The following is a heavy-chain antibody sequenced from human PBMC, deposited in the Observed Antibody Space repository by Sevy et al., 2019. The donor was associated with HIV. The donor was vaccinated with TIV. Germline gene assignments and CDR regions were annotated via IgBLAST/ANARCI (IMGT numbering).Heavy chain of an antibody. CDR3: ARAPRGSQGPGKYSRH. D-gene: IGHD1-26*01. Sequence: ASVKVSCKASGYTFTNYHITWVRQAPGQGLEWMGWITANNGNTNYAQRLQGRVTMTTDTSTNTAYMELRSLKSDDTAVYYCARAPRGSQGPGKYSRHWGQGTLVTVSS. CDR2: ITANNGNT. CDR1: GYTFTNYH. J-gene: IGHJ1*01. V-gene: IGHV1-18*01.